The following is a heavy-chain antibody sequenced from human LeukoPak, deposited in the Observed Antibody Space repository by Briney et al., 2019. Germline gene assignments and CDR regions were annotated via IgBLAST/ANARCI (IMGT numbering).Heavy chain of an antibody. V-gene: IGHV3-7*03. CDR3: VRAMDV. Sequence: GGSLRLSCVASGFPFSSYWMTWVRQAPGKGLEWVANIKQDGSKKSYVDSVKGRFTISRDNAKNSLYLQMNSLRAEDTAVYYCVRAMDVWGQGTTVTVSS. CDR1: GFPFSSYW. J-gene: IGHJ6*02. CDR2: IKQDGSKK.